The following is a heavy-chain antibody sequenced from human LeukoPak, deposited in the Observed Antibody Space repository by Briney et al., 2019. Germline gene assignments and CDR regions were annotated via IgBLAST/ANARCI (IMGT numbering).Heavy chain of an antibody. CDR1: GYTFTGYY. CDR3: ATDLVGATRGY. J-gene: IGHJ4*02. Sequence: ASVKVSCKASGYTFTGYYMHWVRQAPGRGLEWMGGFDPEDGETIYAQKFQGRVTMTEDTSTDTAYMELSSLRSEDTAVYYCATDLVGATRGYWGQGTLVTVSS. V-gene: IGHV1-24*01. CDR2: FDPEDGET. D-gene: IGHD1-26*01.